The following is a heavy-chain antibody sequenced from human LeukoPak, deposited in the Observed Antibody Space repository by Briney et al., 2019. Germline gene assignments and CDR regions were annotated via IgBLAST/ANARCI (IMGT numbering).Heavy chain of an antibody. CDR2: ISGSGGST. CDR1: GFTFSSYS. D-gene: IGHD1-26*01. V-gene: IGHV3-23*01. CDR3: AKGPRWVGAPPFDY. J-gene: IGHJ4*02. Sequence: PGGSLRLSCAASGFTFSSYSMSWVRQAPGKGLEWVSAISGSGGSTYYADSVKGRFTISRDNSKNTLYLQMNSLRAEDTAVYYCAKGPRWVGAPPFDYWGQGTLVTVSS.